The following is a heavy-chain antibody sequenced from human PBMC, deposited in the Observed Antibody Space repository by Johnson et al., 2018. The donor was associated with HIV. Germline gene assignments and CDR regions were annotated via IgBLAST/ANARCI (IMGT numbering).Heavy chain of an antibody. CDR2: ISYDGSNK. CDR1: GFTFSSYA. Sequence: VQLVESGGGVVQPGRSLRLSCAASGFTFSSYAMHWVRQAPGKGLEWVAVISYDGSNKYYADSVKGRFTISRDNSKNTLYLQMNSLRAEDTAGYYCASTGYSSGWYWDAFDIWGQGTMVTVSS. CDR3: ASTGYSSGWYWDAFDI. D-gene: IGHD6-19*01. V-gene: IGHV3-30-3*01. J-gene: IGHJ3*02.